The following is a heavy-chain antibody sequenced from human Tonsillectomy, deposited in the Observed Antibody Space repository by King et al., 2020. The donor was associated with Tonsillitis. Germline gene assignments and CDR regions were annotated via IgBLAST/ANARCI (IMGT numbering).Heavy chain of an antibody. J-gene: IGHJ4*02. CDR1: GGSVSSGSYY. V-gene: IGHV4-61*01. Sequence: VQLQESGPGLVKPSETLSLTCTVSGGSVSSGSYYWRWIRQPPGKGLEWIGYIYYSGSTNYNPSLKSRVTISVDTSKNQFSLKLSSVTAADTAVYYCAREGEYSSSFDYWGQGTLVTVSS. CDR3: AREGEYSSSFDY. D-gene: IGHD6-6*01. CDR2: IYYSGST.